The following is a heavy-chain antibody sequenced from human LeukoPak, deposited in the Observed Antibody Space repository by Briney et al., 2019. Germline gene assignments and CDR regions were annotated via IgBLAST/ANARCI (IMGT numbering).Heavy chain of an antibody. Sequence: PGRSLRPSCAASGFTFSSYSMNWVRQAPGKGLEWVSSISSSSSYIYYADSVKGRFTISRDNAKNSLYLQMNSLRAEDTAVYYCATYCGGDCYQTDYWGQGTLVTVSS. CDR2: ISSSSSYI. V-gene: IGHV3-21*01. D-gene: IGHD2-21*02. CDR3: ATYCGGDCYQTDY. CDR1: GFTFSSYS. J-gene: IGHJ4*02.